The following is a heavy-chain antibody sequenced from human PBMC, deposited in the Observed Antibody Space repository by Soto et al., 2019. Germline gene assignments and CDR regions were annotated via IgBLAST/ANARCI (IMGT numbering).Heavy chain of an antibody. V-gene: IGHV1-8*01. Sequence: ASVKVACKASGYTCTSYDINWVRQATGQGLEWMGWMNPNRGNTGYAQKFQGRVTMTRNTSISTAYMELSSLRSDDTAVYYCPRGRQQLVLRDAFDIWGQGTMVT. CDR2: MNPNRGNT. CDR1: GYTCTSYD. CDR3: PRGRQQLVLRDAFDI. D-gene: IGHD6-13*01. J-gene: IGHJ3*02.